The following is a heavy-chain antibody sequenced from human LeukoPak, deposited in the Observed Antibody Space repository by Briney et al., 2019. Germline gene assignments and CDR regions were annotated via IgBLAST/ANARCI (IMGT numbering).Heavy chain of an antibody. CDR1: GFTFSSYG. CDR3: AKERASGYFDY. V-gene: IGHV3-33*06. J-gene: IGHJ4*02. CDR2: IWYDGSNK. Sequence: PGGSLRLSCAASGFTFSSYGMHWVRQAPGKGLEWVAVIWYDGSNKCYADSVKGRFTISRDNSKNTLYLQMNSLRAEDTAVYYCAKERASGYFDYWGQGTLVTVSS.